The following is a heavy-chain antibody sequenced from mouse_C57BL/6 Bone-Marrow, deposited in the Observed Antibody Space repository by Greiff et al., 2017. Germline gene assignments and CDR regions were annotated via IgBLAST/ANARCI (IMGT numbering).Heavy chain of an antibody. D-gene: IGHD4-1*01. CDR3: ARYDRNWDVAY. J-gene: IGHJ3*01. CDR2: IRNKANGYTT. V-gene: IGHV7-3*01. CDR1: GFTFTDYS. Sequence: EVMLVESGGGLVQPGGSLSLSCAASGFTFTDYSMRWVRQPPGKALEWLGFIRNKANGYTTEYSASVKGRFTISRDNSQSILYLQMNDLRAEDSATDYCARYDRNWDVAYWGQGTLVTVSA.